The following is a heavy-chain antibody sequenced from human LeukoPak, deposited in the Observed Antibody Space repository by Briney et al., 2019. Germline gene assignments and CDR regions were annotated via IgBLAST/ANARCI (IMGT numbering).Heavy chain of an antibody. J-gene: IGHJ4*02. V-gene: IGHV3-33*01. D-gene: IGHD3-22*01. CDR1: GFTFSSYG. Sequence: PGRSLRLSCAASGFTFSSYGMHWVRQDPGKGLEWVAVIWYDGSNKYYADSVKGRFTISRDNSKNTLYLQMNSLRAEDTAVYYCARFQTRWLYYFDYWGQGTLVTVSS. CDR3: ARFQTRWLYYFDY. CDR2: IWYDGSNK.